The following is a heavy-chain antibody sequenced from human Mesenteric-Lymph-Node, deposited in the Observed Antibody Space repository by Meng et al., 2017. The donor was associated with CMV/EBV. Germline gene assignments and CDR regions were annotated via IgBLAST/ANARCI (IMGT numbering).Heavy chain of an antibody. D-gene: IGHD3-3*01. Sequence: SETLSLTCTMSGDSISSYFCSWIRQPPGRGLEWIGYIDHSGRTFYNPSLKSRVTISVDTSKNQFSLKLSSVTAADTAVYYCARASTDFWSGYDWGQGTLVTVSS. J-gene: IGHJ4*02. V-gene: IGHV4-59*12. CDR1: GDSISSYF. CDR2: IDHSGRT. CDR3: ARASTDFWSGYD.